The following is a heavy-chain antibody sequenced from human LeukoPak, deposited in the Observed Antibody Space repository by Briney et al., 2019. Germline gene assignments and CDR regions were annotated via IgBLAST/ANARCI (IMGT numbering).Heavy chain of an antibody. CDR3: VRDLGELPTY. D-gene: IGHD1-26*01. V-gene: IGHV3-74*01. Sequence: PGGSLRLSCAASGFTFSSYWMYWVHQAPGKGLVWVSRISSDGITTNYAGAVKGRFTMSRDNAKNTLFLQMNTLRAEDTAVYYCVRDLGELPTYWGQGTLVTVSS. CDR1: GFTFSSYW. J-gene: IGHJ4*02. CDR2: ISSDGITT.